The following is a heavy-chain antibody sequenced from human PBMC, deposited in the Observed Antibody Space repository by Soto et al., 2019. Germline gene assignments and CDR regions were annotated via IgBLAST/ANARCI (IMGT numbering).Heavy chain of an antibody. CDR1: GFTFSSYA. D-gene: IGHD3-10*01. J-gene: IGHJ6*02. CDR3: ARGVTPNYYYYYGMDV. V-gene: IGHV3-30-3*01. Sequence: SLRLSCAASGFTFSSYAMHWVRQAPGKGLEWVAVISYDGSNKYYADSVKGRFTISRDNSKDTLYLQMNSLRAEDTAVYYCARGVTPNYYYYYGMDVWGQGTTVTVSS. CDR2: ISYDGSNK.